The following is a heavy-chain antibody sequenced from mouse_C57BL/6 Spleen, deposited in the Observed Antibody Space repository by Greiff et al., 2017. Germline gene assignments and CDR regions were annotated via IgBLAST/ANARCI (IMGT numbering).Heavy chain of an antibody. Sequence: QVQLQQPGAELVKPGASVKLSCKASGYTFTSYWMQWVKQRPGQGLEWIGEIDPSDSYTNYNQKFKGKATLTVDTSSSTAYMQLSSLTSEDSAVYYCASMGYYYGSSYWYFDGWGTGTTVTVSS. D-gene: IGHD1-1*01. J-gene: IGHJ1*03. CDR2: IDPSDSYT. V-gene: IGHV1-50*01. CDR3: ASMGYYYGSSYWYFDG. CDR1: GYTFTSYW.